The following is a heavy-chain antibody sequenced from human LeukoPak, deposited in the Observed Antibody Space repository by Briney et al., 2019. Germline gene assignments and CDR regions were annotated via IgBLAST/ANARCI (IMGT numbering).Heavy chain of an antibody. D-gene: IGHD2-15*01. Sequence: ASVKVSCKASGGTFSSYAISWVRQAPGQGLEWMGWISAYNGNTNYAQKLQGRVTMTTDTSTSTAYMELRSLRSDDTAVYYCARAATYSGAFDIWGQGTMVTVSS. CDR2: ISAYNGNT. CDR3: ARAATYSGAFDI. V-gene: IGHV1-18*01. CDR1: GGTFSSYA. J-gene: IGHJ3*02.